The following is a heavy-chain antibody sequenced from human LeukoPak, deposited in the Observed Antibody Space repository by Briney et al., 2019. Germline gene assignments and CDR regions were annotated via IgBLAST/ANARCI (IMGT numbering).Heavy chain of an antibody. J-gene: IGHJ4*02. V-gene: IGHV4-31*03. CDR2: IYSSGST. CDR1: GGSISSGGYS. CDR3: ARKRRSRDFDY. D-gene: IGHD1-1*01. Sequence: SQTLSLTCTVSGGSISSGGYSWSWLRQHPGKGLEWIGYIYSSGSTYYNPSLKSRVTISRDTSKNQFSLTLSSVTAADTAVYYCARKRRSRDFDYWGQGTLVTVSS.